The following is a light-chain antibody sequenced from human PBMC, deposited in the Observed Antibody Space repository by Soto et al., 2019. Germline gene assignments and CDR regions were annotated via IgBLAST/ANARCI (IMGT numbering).Light chain of an antibody. Sequence: EMVMTQSPATLSVSPGERVTLSCRASESVHRNVAWYQQKPGQGPSLLIYYASTRATGVPDRFTASGSGTEFTLTISSLQSEDSGVYHCQHYSNWPPTFGPGTKVEIK. J-gene: IGKJ3*01. CDR1: ESVHRN. V-gene: IGKV3-15*01. CDR3: QHYSNWPPT. CDR2: YAS.